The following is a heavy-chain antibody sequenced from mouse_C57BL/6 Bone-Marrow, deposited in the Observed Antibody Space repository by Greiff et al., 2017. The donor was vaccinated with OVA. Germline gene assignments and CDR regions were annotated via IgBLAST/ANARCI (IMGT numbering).Heavy chain of an antibody. Sequence: QVQLQQPGAELVMPGASVKLSCKASGYTFTSYWMHWVKQRPGQGLEWIGEIDPSDSYTNYNQKFKGKSTLTVDKSSSTAYMKRSSLTSEDSAVYYCARKTTVVARGYYFDYWGQGTTLTVSS. V-gene: IGHV1-69*01. D-gene: IGHD1-1*01. CDR2: IDPSDSYT. CDR1: GYTFTSYW. J-gene: IGHJ2*01. CDR3: ARKTTVVARGYYFDY.